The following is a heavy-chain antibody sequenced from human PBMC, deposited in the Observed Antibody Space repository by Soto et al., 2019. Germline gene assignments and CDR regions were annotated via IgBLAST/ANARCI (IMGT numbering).Heavy chain of an antibody. V-gene: IGHV3-48*01. J-gene: IGHJ4*02. CDR3: ARDFHTNFVFDY. D-gene: IGHD2-8*01. CDR2: INDISNAI. Sequence: EVQLVESGGDLVQPGGSLRLSCAASGFTFGPYSMNWVRQAPGKGLEWISYINDISNAIYYADSVKGRFTISRDNAKNSLYLQMNSLRVEDTALYYCARDFHTNFVFDYFGPGTLVTVSS. CDR1: GFTFGPYS.